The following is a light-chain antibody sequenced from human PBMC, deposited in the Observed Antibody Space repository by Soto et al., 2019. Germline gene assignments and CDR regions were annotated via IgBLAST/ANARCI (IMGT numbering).Light chain of an antibody. J-gene: IGKJ1*01. CDR1: QNIYNS. Sequence: DIQMTQSPSSLSASLGDRVTITCRTSQNIYNSLNWYQQKPGKAPKLLIYAASTLQSGVPSRFSGSGSGTDFTLTISCLQSEDFATYYCQQYYSYPRTFGQGTKVDIK. CDR2: AAS. CDR3: QQYYSYPRT. V-gene: IGKV1-39*01.